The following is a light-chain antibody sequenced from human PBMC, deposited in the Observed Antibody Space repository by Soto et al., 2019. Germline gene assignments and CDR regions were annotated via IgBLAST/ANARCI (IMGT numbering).Light chain of an antibody. CDR2: KTS. CDR1: QTISSW. J-gene: IGKJ4*01. Sequence: DIQMNQSPSTLSASVGDRVTIACRASQTISSWVAWYQPKPGKAPRLXXYKTSSLESGVPSRFSGSGSGTEFTLTLSGLQPDDFASYYGQQYNTYFSLTFGGGTKVDIK. V-gene: IGKV1-5*03. CDR3: QQYNTYFSLT.